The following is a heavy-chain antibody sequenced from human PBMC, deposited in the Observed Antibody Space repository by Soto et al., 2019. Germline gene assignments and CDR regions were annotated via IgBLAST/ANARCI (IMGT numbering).Heavy chain of an antibody. V-gene: IGHV4-39*01. CDR2: IYYSGST. Sequence: SETLSLTCTVSGGSISSSSYYWGWIRQPPGKGLEWIGSIYYSGSTYYNPSLKSRVTLSVDTSKNQFSLNLTSVTAADTAVYYCASLMYGGNSFPLDYWGPGTLLTVSS. D-gene: IGHD3-10*02. J-gene: IGHJ4*02. CDR1: GGSISSSSYY. CDR3: ASLMYGGNSFPLDY.